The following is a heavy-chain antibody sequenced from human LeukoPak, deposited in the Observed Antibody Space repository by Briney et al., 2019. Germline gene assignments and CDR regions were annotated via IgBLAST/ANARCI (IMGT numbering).Heavy chain of an antibody. CDR3: ARGLGYSSGWYSY. CDR1: GGSFSGYY. J-gene: IGHJ4*02. CDR2: ISHSGST. D-gene: IGHD6-13*01. V-gene: IGHV4-34*01. Sequence: SETLSLTCAVYGGSFSGYYWSWIRQPPGKGLEWIGEISHSGSTSYNPSLTSRVTISVDTSKNQFSLKLTSVTAADTAVYYCARGLGYSSGWYSYWGQGTLVTVSS.